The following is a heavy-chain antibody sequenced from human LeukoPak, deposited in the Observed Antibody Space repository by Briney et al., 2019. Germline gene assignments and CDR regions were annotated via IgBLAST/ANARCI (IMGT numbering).Heavy chain of an antibody. CDR1: GGTFSSYA. D-gene: IGHD2-2*01. CDR3: ACNQQLRENYFDY. CDR2: IIPIFGPA. Sequence: ASVKVSCKASGGTFSSYAISWVRQAAGQVLEWMGGIIPIFGPANYAQKFQGRVTITADKSTSTAYMELSSLRYEDTAVYYCACNQQLRENYFDYWVQGSLVTVSS. V-gene: IGHV1-69*06. J-gene: IGHJ4*02.